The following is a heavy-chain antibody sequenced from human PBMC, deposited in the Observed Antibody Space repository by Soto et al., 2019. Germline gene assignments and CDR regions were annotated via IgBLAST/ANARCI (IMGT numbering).Heavy chain of an antibody. CDR1: GGSISSSSHY. D-gene: IGHD3-10*01. CDR2: VFYSGSA. J-gene: IGHJ4*02. CDR3: ARSLYGHQLPPL. Sequence: SETLSLTCTVSGGSISSSSHYWVWIRQPPGKGLEWIGSVFYSGSAYYIPSLKNRVTISIDTSRNQFSLKLSSVTAADTAVYHCARSLYGHQLPPLWGQGILVTVSS. V-gene: IGHV4-39*07.